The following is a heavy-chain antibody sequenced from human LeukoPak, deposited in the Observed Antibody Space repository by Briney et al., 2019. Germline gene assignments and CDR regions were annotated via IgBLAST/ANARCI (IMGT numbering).Heavy chain of an antibody. J-gene: IGHJ6*03. D-gene: IGHD6-13*01. CDR3: AKAEGGGSSSWYRSYYYYMDV. CDR2: ISSSGSTI. CDR1: GFTFSSYE. V-gene: IGHV3-48*03. Sequence: GGSLRLSCAASGFTFSSYEMNWVRQAPGKGLEWVSYISSSGSTIYYADSVKGRFTISRDNAKNSLYLQMNSLRAEDTAVYYCAKAEGGGSSSWYRSYYYYMDVWGKGTTVTVSS.